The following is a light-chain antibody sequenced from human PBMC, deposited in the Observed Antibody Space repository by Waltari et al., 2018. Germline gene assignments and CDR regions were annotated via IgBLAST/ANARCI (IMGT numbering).Light chain of an antibody. Sequence: DIEMTQSPSSLSASVGDSVTISCPARQSVSNNLHRYRQRPGTAPDLLIYGASILQSGVPSRFSGSGSGTHFTLTITSLQPEDFATYYCQQSYRTPTFGQGTKVEI. CDR2: GAS. CDR1: QSVSNN. CDR3: QQSYRTPT. V-gene: IGKV1-39*01. J-gene: IGKJ1*01.